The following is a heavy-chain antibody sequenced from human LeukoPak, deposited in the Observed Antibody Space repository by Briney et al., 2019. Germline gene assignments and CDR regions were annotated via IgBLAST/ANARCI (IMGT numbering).Heavy chain of an antibody. CDR3: ARDFPLGYHFDY. Sequence: GGSLRLSCAASGFTFSSYAMHRVRQAPGKGLEWVAVISYDGSNKYYADSVKGRFAISRDNSKNTLYLQMNSLRAEDTAVYYCARDFPLGYHFDYWGQGTLVTVSS. CDR1: GFTFSSYA. V-gene: IGHV3-30*09. D-gene: IGHD2-2*01. CDR2: ISYDGSNK. J-gene: IGHJ4*02.